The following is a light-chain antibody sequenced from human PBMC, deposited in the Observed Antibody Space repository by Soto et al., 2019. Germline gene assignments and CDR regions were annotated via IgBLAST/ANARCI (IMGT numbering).Light chain of an antibody. CDR3: HQYSRSPLT. CDR1: QSVLASSNNKNL. CDR2: GAS. Sequence: DIVMAQAPDSLAMSLGERATINCKSSQSVLASSNNKNLLAWYQQKPGQPPKLLIYGASTRESGVPDRFRGSGSGTDFTLTISSLLAEDVAVYYDHQYSRSPLTFGGGTNVVIK. J-gene: IGKJ4*01. V-gene: IGKV4-1*01.